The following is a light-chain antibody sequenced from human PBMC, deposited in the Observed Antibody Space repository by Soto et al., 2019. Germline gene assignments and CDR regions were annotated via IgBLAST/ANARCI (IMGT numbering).Light chain of an antibody. CDR3: QQSFTTPPYT. CDR1: QSVSSY. Sequence: DIQMTQSPSSLSASVGDRVIITCRASQSVSSYLNWYQQKLGTAPKLLISAASNLRSGVPSRFSGRGSGTEFTLTISGLEVEDFATYFCQQSFTTPPYTFGQGTRLEAK. J-gene: IGKJ2*01. V-gene: IGKV1-39*01. CDR2: AAS.